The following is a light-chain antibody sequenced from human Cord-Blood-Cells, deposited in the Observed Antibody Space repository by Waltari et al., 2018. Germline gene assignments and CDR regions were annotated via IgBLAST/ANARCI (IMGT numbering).Light chain of an antibody. CDR1: RSDVGGYNY. Sequence: QSALTQPASVSGSPGQSITISCTGTRSDVGGYNYVSWYLQHPGKAPKLMIYDVSNRPSGVSNRFSGSKSGNTASLTISGLQAEDEADYYCSSYTSSSTSWVFGGGTKLTVL. CDR3: SSYTSSSTSWV. J-gene: IGLJ3*02. CDR2: DVS. V-gene: IGLV2-14*01.